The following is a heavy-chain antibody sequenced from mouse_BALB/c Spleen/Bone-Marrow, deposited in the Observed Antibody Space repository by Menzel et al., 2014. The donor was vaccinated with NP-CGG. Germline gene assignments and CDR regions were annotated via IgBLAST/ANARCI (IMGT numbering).Heavy chain of an antibody. J-gene: IGHJ3*01. CDR1: GFNIKDTY. V-gene: IGHV14-3*02. D-gene: IGHD2-10*02. CDR3: YRSGGYGNYWAWFAY. CDR2: IGPASGNT. Sequence: EVQLLESGAELVKPGASVKLSCTASGFNIKDTYMHWVRQSPEQSLEWIGRIGPASGNTKYDPNFQGKATITADTSSNTAYLQLSSLRSEDTAVYYMYRSGGYGNYWAWFAYWGQGTLVTVSA.